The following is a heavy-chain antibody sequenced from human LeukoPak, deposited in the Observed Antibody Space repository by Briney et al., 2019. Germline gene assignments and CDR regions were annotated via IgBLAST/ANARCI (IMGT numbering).Heavy chain of an antibody. Sequence: ASVKVSCKASGYTFTSYAMHWVRQAPGQRREWMGWINAGNGNTKYSQEFQGRVTITRDTSASTAYMELSSLRSEDMAVYYCARARYETRIWPKSRYDYYHYMDVWGKGTTVTVSS. V-gene: IGHV1-3*03. CDR2: INAGNGNT. CDR1: GYTFTSYA. CDR3: ARARYETRIWPKSRYDYYHYMDV. D-gene: IGHD3-3*01. J-gene: IGHJ6*03.